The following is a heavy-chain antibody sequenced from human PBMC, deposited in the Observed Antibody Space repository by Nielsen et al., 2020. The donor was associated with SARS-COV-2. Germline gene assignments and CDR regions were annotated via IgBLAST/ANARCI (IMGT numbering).Heavy chain of an antibody. J-gene: IGHJ4*02. CDR3: ARGYSHNWNDVPYYFDY. V-gene: IGHV4-30-2*01. D-gene: IGHD1-20*01. CDR1: GGSISSGGYS. CDR2: IYHSGST. Sequence: SETLSLTCAVSGGSISSGGYSWSWIRQPPGKGLEWIGYIYHSGSTNYNPSLKSRVTISVDTSKNQFSLKLNSVTAADTAVYYCARGYSHNWNDVPYYFDYWGQGTLVTVSS.